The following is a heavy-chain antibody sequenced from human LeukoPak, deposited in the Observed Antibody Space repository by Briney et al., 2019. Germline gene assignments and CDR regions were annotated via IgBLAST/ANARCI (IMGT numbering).Heavy chain of an antibody. D-gene: IGHD3-10*01. V-gene: IGHV3-9*01. Sequence: PGGSLRLSCAASGFTFDDYAMHWVRQAPGKGLEWVSGISWNSGSIGYADSVKGRFTISRDNAKNSLYLQMNSLRAEDTALYYCAKDTSIYCGSGSFDYWGQGTLVTVSS. CDR2: ISWNSGSI. CDR1: GFTFDDYA. CDR3: AKDTSIYCGSGSFDY. J-gene: IGHJ4*02.